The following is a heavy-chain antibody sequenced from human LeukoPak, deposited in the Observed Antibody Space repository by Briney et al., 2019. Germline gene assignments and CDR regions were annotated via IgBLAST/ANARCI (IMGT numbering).Heavy chain of an antibody. V-gene: IGHV1-69*01. Sequence: SVKVSCKASGGTSSNYAISWVRQAPGQGLEWMGAIIPIFGTANYAQKFQGRVTITADESTSTAYMELSSLRSEDTAVYYCARIWSRSWYEYFHHWGQGTLVTVSS. D-gene: IGHD6-13*01. CDR1: GGTSSNYA. CDR2: IIPIFGTA. J-gene: IGHJ1*01. CDR3: ARIWSRSWYEYFHH.